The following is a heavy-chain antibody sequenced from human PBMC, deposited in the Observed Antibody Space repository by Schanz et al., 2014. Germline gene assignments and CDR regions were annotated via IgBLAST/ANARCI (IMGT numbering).Heavy chain of an antibody. V-gene: IGHV3-30*02. CDR1: GFTFSSYG. CDR3: AKEESPPSLVDY. Sequence: QVQLVESGGGVVQPGRSLRLSCAASGFTFSSYGMHWVRQAPGKGLEWVTFIRFDGSDKYYTDSVKGRFTVSRDNSKNTVYLQMNSLRAEDTAVYYCAKEESPPSLVDYWGQGTLVTVSS. J-gene: IGHJ4*02. CDR2: IRFDGSDK.